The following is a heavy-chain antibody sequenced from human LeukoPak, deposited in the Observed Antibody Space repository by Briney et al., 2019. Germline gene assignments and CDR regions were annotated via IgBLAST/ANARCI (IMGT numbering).Heavy chain of an antibody. CDR2: TSGYGGAT. J-gene: IGHJ4*02. CDR3: ARFDSSGWYSDY. D-gene: IGHD6-19*01. V-gene: IGHV3-23*01. Sequence: GGSLRLSCAASGFTFSNYAMSWVRPSTGKGLEWVSSTSGYGGATYYSNSVKGRFTISRDNSKNTLYLQMNSLRAEDTAVYHCARFDSSGWYSDYWGQGTLVTVSS. CDR1: GFTFSNYA.